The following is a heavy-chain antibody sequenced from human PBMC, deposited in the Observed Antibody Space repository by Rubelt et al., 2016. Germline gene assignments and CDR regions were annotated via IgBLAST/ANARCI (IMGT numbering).Heavy chain of an antibody. CDR3: ARDRAGSSSWYPVFGAFDI. CDR1: GFTFSSYG. V-gene: IGHV3-33*01. CDR2: IWYDGSNK. D-gene: IGHD6-13*01. J-gene: IGHJ3*02. Sequence: QVQLVESGGGVVQPGRSLRLSCAASGFTFSSYGMHWVRQAPGKGLEWVAVIWYDGSNKYYADSVKGRFTISRDNSENTLYLQMNSLRAEDTAVYYCARDRAGSSSWYPVFGAFDIWGQGTTVTVSS.